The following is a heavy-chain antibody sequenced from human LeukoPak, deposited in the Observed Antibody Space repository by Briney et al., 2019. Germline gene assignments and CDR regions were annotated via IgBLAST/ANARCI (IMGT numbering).Heavy chain of an antibody. CDR1: GFTFDDYA. Sequence: GGSLRLSCAASGFTFDDYAMHWVRQAPGKGLEWVSGISWSSGSIGYADSVKGRFTISRDNAKNSLYLQMNSLRAEDTALYYCAKDLGATPGYYFDYWGQGTLVTVSS. V-gene: IGHV3-9*01. D-gene: IGHD1-26*01. CDR3: AKDLGATPGYYFDY. J-gene: IGHJ4*02. CDR2: ISWSSGSI.